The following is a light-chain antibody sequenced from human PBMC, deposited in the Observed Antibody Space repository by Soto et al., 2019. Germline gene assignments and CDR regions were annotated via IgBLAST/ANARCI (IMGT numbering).Light chain of an antibody. Sequence: EIVMTQSPATLSVSPGERATLSCRASQSVNSNLAWYQQKPGQAPRLLIYRASTRATGIPARFSGSGSGTDFTLTISGLQSEDFAVYYCQQYNNWPRTFGHGTKVEIK. CDR1: QSVNSN. CDR3: QQYNNWPRT. J-gene: IGKJ1*01. CDR2: RAS. V-gene: IGKV3-15*01.